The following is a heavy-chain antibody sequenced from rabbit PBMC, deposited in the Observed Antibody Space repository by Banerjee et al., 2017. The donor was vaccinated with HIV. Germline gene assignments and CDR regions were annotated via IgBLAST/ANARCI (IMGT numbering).Heavy chain of an antibody. CDR2: IDSGSSGRT. V-gene: IGHV1S45*01. CDR3: ARGWITMTMNL. J-gene: IGHJ4*01. CDR1: GLDFSSSYW. Sequence: QEQLEESGGDLVKPAGSLTLTCTASGLDFSSSYWMCWVRQAPGKGLEWIACIDSGSSGRTYYASWAKGRFTISKTSSTTVTLQMTSLTAADTATYFCARGWITMTMNLWGPGTLVTVS. D-gene: IGHD2-1*01.